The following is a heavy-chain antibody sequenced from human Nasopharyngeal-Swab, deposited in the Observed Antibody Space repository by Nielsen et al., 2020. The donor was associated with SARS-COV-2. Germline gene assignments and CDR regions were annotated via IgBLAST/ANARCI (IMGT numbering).Heavy chain of an antibody. CDR1: GFTLSSYW. J-gene: IGHJ4*02. V-gene: IGHV3-7*01. CDR2: IKQDGSEK. CDR3: ATCGGSSWYFDY. Sequence: GGSLRLSCAASGFTLSSYWMSWVRQAPGKGLEWVANIKQDGSEKYYVDSVKGRFTISRDNAKNSLYLQMNSLRAEDTAVYYCATCGGSSWYFDYWGQGTLVTV. D-gene: IGHD6-13*01.